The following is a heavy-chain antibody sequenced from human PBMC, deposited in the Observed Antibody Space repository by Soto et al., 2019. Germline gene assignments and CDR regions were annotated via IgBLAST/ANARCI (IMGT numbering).Heavy chain of an antibody. J-gene: IGHJ4*02. V-gene: IGHV3-30-3*01. CDR3: ARGSTPYFVY. Sequence: QVQLVESGGGVVQPGRSLRLSCVGSGFIFSTDGMIWVRQAPGRGLEWVATISSDGSNEHYADSVKGRFTVSRDNSRNTVYLQMNSLAPEDTALYNCARGSTPYFVYWGQGTLVTVSS. CDR1: GFIFSTDG. CDR2: ISSDGSNE.